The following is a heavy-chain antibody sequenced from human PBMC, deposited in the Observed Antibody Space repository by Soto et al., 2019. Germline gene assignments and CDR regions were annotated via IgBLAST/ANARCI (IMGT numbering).Heavy chain of an antibody. J-gene: IGHJ5*02. V-gene: IGHV4-59*01. CDR3: ARARLSRSWWFDP. Sequence: QVQLQESGPGLVKPSETLSLTCTVSGGSISSYYWSWIRQPPGKGLEWIGYIYDSGSTNYNPSLKRRVTLSVDTSKNQFSLKLSSVTAADTAVYYCARARLSRSWWFDPWGQGTLVTVSS. CDR2: IYDSGST. D-gene: IGHD3-10*01. CDR1: GGSISSYY.